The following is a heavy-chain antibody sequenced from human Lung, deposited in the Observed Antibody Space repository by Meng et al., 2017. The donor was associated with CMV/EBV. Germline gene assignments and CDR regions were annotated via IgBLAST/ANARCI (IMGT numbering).Heavy chain of an antibody. Sequence: QLRRAAPPWSKPSANPSLPVGVSADSITNHNWWAWVRQRPSKGLEWIGEITHRGSSAYNPSLKSRVSMSTDKSKNQFSLKLTSVTAADTDVYHCLRRSGGSVWGQGTLVTVSS. D-gene: IGHD3-10*01. V-gene: IGHV4-4*02. J-gene: IGHJ4*02. CDR1: ADSITNHNW. CDR2: ITHRGSS. CDR3: LRRSGGSV.